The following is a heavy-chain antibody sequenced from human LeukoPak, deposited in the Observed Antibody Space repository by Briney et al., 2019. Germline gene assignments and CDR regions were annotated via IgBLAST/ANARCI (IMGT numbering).Heavy chain of an antibody. CDR3: AKSPPYYYDSRGNLDY. V-gene: IGHV3-64*01. J-gene: IGHJ4*02. CDR1: GFTFSSYA. CDR2: ISSNGGST. D-gene: IGHD3-22*01. Sequence: GGSLRLSCAASGFTFSSYAMHWVRQAPGKGLEYVSAISSNGGSTYYANSVKGRFTISRDNSKNTLYLQMGSLRAEDMAVYYCAKSPPYYYDSRGNLDYWGQGTLVTVSS.